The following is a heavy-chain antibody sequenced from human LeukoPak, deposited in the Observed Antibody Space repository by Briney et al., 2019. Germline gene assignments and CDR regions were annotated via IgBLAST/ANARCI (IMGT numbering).Heavy chain of an antibody. CDR1: GDSISSNEW. CDR2: VFHSGST. V-gene: IGHV4-4*02. J-gene: IGHJ4*02. D-gene: IGHD6-19*01. Sequence: SETLSLTCSVSGDSISSNEWWSWVRQPPGKGLEWIGEVFHSGSTNFNPSLKSRVTISIDKSKNQFSLEVTSVTAADTAIYYCARILPGAVTNYFAFGGKGVLVPVSS. CDR3: ARILPGAVTNYFAF.